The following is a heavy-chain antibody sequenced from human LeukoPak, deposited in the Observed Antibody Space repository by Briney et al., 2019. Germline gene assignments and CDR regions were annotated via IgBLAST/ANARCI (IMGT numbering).Heavy chain of an antibody. J-gene: IGHJ6*03. Sequence: PGGSLRLSCAASGFTFSSYWMSWVRQAPGKGLEWVANIKQDGSEKYYVDSVKGRFTISRDNAKNSLYLQMNSLRAEDTAVYYCARDGHHSSSWRPYYYYYMDVWGKGTTVTVSS. D-gene: IGHD6-13*01. V-gene: IGHV3-7*01. CDR3: ARDGHHSSSWRPYYYYYMDV. CDR2: IKQDGSEK. CDR1: GFTFSSYW.